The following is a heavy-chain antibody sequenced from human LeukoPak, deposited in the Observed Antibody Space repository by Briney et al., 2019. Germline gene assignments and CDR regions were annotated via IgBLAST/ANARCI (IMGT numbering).Heavy chain of an antibody. Sequence: SCKASGYTFTGYYMHWVRQAPGKGLEWVAVISYDGSNKYYADSVKGRFTISRDNSKNTLYLQMNSLRAEDTAVYYCARSYYDVLTGYGEVDYWGQGTLVTVSS. V-gene: IGHV3-30*04. CDR3: ARSYYDVLTGYGEVDY. CDR1: GYTFTGYY. J-gene: IGHJ4*02. D-gene: IGHD3-9*01. CDR2: ISYDGSNK.